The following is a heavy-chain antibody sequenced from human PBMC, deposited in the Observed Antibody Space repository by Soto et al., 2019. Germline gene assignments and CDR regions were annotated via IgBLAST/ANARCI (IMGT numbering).Heavy chain of an antibody. D-gene: IGHD3-22*01. V-gene: IGHV3-23*01. Sequence: GGSLRLSCAASGFTFSSYAMSWVRQAPGKGLEWVSATSGSGGSTYYADSVKGRFTISRDNSKNTLYLQMNSLRAEDTAVYYCAKAVFDSSGTPFDYWGQGTLVTVSS. CDR1: GFTFSSYA. CDR3: AKAVFDSSGTPFDY. CDR2: TSGSGGST. J-gene: IGHJ4*02.